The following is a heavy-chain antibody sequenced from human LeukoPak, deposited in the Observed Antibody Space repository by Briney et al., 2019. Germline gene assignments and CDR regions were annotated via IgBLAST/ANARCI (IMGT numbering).Heavy chain of an antibody. CDR3: ARGSRIAAAGRSWFYYYYMGV. D-gene: IGHD6-13*01. CDR2: INPSGGST. V-gene: IGHV1-46*01. J-gene: IGHJ6*03. CDR1: GYTFTSYY. Sequence: ASVKVSCKASGYTFTSYYMHWVRQAPGQGLEWMGIINPSGGSTSYAQKFQGRVTMTRDTSTSTVYMELSSLRSEDTAVYYCARGSRIAAAGRSWFYYYYMGVWGKGTTVTVSS.